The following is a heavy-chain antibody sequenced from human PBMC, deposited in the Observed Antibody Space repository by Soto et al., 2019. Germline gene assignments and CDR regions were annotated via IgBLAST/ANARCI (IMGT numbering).Heavy chain of an antibody. CDR2: ISGTGVST. CDR1: GFNSTGYA. CDR3: AIAKLGATRADY. Sequence: PGGSLSLSCVVSGFNSTGYAMSWVRQAPGKGLEWVSLISGTGVSTYCAFSVKGRFTISRDNSKNMLGLQMNSLRAEDTAIYYCAIAKLGATRADYWGQGTLVTVSS. J-gene: IGHJ4*02. V-gene: IGHV3-23*01. D-gene: IGHD1-26*01.